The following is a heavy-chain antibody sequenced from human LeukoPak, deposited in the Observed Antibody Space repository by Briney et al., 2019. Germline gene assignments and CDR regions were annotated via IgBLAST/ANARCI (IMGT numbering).Heavy chain of an antibody. D-gene: IGHD3-9*01. CDR2: ITNSGTTI. J-gene: IGHJ4*02. CDR3: AKDLTIFDWLPKGFDY. CDR1: GFTFTDYY. V-gene: IGHV3-11*01. Sequence: PGGSLRLSCAASGFTFTDYYMSWVRQAPGKGLEWVSYITNSGTTIYYADSVKGRFTISRDNAKNTLYLQMNSLRAEDTAVYYCAKDLTIFDWLPKGFDYWGQGTLVTVSS.